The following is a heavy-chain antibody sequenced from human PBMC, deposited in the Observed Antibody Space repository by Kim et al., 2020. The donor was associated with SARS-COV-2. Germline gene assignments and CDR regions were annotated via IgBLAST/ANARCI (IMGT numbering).Heavy chain of an antibody. Sequence: DPSLKAGVTISVDKSKSRFSLNLTSVTAADTAVYYCARKVLGPQNWFDPWGQGTLVTVSS. J-gene: IGHJ5*02. CDR3: ARKVLGPQNWFDP. V-gene: IGHV4-4*02.